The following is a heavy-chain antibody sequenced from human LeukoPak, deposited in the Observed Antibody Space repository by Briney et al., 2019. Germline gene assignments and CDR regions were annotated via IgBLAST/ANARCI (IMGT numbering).Heavy chain of an antibody. CDR1: GGTFSSYA. CDR2: IIPILGIA. D-gene: IGHD3-22*01. J-gene: IGHJ4*02. CDR3: ARAPLYYYDSSGYIFDY. Sequence: SVKVSCKASGGTFSSYAISWVRQAPGQGLEWMGRIIPILGIANYAQKFQGRVTITTDESTSTAYMELSSLRSEDTAVYYCARAPLYYYDSSGYIFDYWGQGTLVTVSS. V-gene: IGHV1-69*04.